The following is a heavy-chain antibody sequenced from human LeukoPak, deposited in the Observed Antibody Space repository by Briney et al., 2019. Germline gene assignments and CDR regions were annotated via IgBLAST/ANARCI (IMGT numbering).Heavy chain of an antibody. J-gene: IGHJ4*02. CDR3: AREDILTGYEDY. D-gene: IGHD3-9*01. CDR1: GGSFSGYY. V-gene: IGHV4-34*01. Sequence: PSETLSLTCAVYGGSFSGYYWSWIRQPPGKGLEWIGEINHSGSTYYNPSLKSRVTISVDTSKNQFSLKLSSVTAADTAVYYCAREDILTGYEDYWGQGTLVTVSS. CDR2: INHSGST.